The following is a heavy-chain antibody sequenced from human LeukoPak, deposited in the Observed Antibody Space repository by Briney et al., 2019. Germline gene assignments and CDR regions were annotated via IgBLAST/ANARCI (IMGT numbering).Heavy chain of an antibody. Sequence: ASVKVSCKASGYTFTSYDINWVRQATGQGLEWMGWMNPNSGNTGYAQKFQGRVTMTRTTSISTAYMELSSLRSEDTAVYYCARGGPYYDFWSGYYTLGGYYYYYYMDVWGKGTTVTVSS. D-gene: IGHD3-3*01. CDR2: MNPNSGNT. CDR3: ARGGPYYDFWSGYYTLGGYYYYYYMDV. V-gene: IGHV1-8*01. J-gene: IGHJ6*03. CDR1: GYTFTSYD.